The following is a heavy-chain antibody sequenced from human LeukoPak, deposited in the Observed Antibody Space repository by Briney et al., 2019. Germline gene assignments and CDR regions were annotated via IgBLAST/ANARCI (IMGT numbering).Heavy chain of an antibody. J-gene: IGHJ4*02. Sequence: ASVKVSCTASGYTFTSYGMGWVRQAPGQGLEWMGWISGYNGNTNYAQKLQDRVTMTTDTSTSTAYMELRSLRSDDTAVYYCARDSRRIAAAGTGFDYWGQGTLVTVSS. CDR2: ISGYNGNT. CDR3: ARDSRRIAAAGTGFDY. V-gene: IGHV1-18*01. D-gene: IGHD6-13*01. CDR1: GYTFTSYG.